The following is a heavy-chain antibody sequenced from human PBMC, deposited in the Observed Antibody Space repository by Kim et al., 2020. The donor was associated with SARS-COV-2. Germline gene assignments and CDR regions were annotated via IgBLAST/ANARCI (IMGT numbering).Heavy chain of an antibody. D-gene: IGHD3-3*01. J-gene: IGHJ6*02. Sequence: SLKSRVTISVDTSKNQFSLKLSSVTAADTAVYYCAGTEWHLYYYYYGMDVWGQGTTVTVSS. V-gene: IGHV4-4*09. CDR3: AGTEWHLYYYYYGMDV.